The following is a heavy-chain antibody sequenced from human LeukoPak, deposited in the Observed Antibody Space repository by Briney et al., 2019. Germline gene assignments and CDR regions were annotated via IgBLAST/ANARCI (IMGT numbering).Heavy chain of an antibody. CDR2: INPGGSFT. D-gene: IGHD2-21*01. Sequence: GASVKVSCKASGYTFTSYYMHWVRQAPGQGLEWMGIINPGGSFTNYAQKFQGRLTMASDTSTTMLYMVLSSLRSEDTAVYYCVRSDCDGDCQDRAYHFDYWGQGTLVTVSS. J-gene: IGHJ4*02. V-gene: IGHV1-46*01. CDR1: GYTFTSYY. CDR3: VRSDCDGDCQDRAYHFDY.